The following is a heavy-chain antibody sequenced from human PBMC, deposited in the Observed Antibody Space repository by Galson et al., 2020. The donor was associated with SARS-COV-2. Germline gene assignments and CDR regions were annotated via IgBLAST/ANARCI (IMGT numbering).Heavy chain of an antibody. CDR3: ARFSTNWIDP. CDR2: YYAGGKT. J-gene: IGHJ5*02. V-gene: IGHV4-61*02. CDR1: GGSITRGGYY. Sequence: SQTLLLTCSVSGGSITRGGYYWSWIRQPAGKGMEWIGRYYAGGKTTYNPSLKSRVTISGDTSKNEFSLQVNSVTAADTAVYYCARFSTNWIDPWGQGTLVTVSS.